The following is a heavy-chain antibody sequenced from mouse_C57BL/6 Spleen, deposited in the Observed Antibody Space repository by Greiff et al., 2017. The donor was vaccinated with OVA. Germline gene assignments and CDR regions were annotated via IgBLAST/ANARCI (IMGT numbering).Heavy chain of an antibody. CDR1: GYTFTDYN. J-gene: IGHJ1*03. CDR3: ARTHYYGSSYWYFDV. D-gene: IGHD1-1*01. V-gene: IGHV1-22*01. Sequence: EVQLQQSGPELVKPGASVKMSCKASGYTFTDYNMHWVKQSHGKSLEWIGYINPNTGGTSYNQKFKGKATLTVNKSSSTAYMELRSLTSEDSAVYYCARTHYYGSSYWYFDVWGTGTTVTVSS. CDR2: INPNTGGT.